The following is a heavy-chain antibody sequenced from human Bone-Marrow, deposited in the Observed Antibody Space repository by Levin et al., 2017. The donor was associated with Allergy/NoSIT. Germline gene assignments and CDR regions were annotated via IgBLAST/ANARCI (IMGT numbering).Heavy chain of an antibody. Sequence: SETLSLTCTVSGDSLSSDGYCWSWIRQHPGKGLEWIGHISNTGSTKYRASLKGRVTISADTSKNQFSLSLRSVTGADTAVYYCARDVLVTSSPDAFDFWGQGRLVIVSS. CDR3: ARDVLVTSSPDAFDF. V-gene: IGHV4-31*03. J-gene: IGHJ3*01. D-gene: IGHD2-21*02. CDR1: GDSLSSDGYC. CDR2: ISNTGST.